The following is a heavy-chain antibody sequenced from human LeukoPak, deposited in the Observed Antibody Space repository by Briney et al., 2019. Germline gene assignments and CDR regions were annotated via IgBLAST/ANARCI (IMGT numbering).Heavy chain of an antibody. V-gene: IGHV3-30*04. CDR3: ARGGYCSGGSCYSGPTLYGMDV. J-gene: IGHJ6*02. CDR2: ISYDGSNK. CDR1: GFTFSSYA. Sequence: GRSLRLSCAASGFTFSSYAMHWVRQAPGKGLEWVAVISYDGSNKYYADSVKGRFTISRDNSKNTLYLQMNSLRAEDTAVYYCARGGYCSGGSCYSGPTLYGMDVWGQGTTVTVSS. D-gene: IGHD2-15*01.